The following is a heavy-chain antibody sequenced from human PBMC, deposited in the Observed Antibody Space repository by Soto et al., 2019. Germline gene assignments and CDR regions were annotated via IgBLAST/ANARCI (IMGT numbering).Heavy chain of an antibody. V-gene: IGHV4-4*02. Sequence: SETLSLTCAVSGGSISSSNWWSWVRQPPGKGLEWIGEIYHSGSTNYNPSLKSRVTISVDKSKNQFSLKLSSVTAADTAVYYCATLAVAGRVVFDSRGQGTLVTVFS. D-gene: IGHD6-19*01. CDR3: ATLAVAGRVVFDS. CDR2: IYHSGST. CDR1: GGSISSSNW. J-gene: IGHJ4*02.